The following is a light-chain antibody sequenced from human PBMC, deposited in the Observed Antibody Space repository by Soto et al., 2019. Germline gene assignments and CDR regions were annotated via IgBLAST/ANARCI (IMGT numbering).Light chain of an antibody. CDR1: SRDVGGYNF. J-gene: IGLJ2*01. CDR2: DVT. Sequence: QSVLTQPASVSGSPGQSISISCTGTSRDVGGYNFVSWYQQHPGKAPKLMIFDVTSRPSGVSHRFSGSKSGHTASLTISGLQAEDEADYYCSSYTNSGALVLFGGGTKLTVL. CDR3: SSYTNSGALVL. V-gene: IGLV2-14*01.